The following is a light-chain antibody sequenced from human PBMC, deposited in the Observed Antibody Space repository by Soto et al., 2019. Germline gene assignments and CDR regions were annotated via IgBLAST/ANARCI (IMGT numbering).Light chain of an antibody. J-gene: IGKJ1*01. Sequence: EIVLTQSPATLSLSPGERATLSCRASQSVSSYLAWYQQKPGQAPRLLIYDASNRATGIPARFSGSGSGTDFTLPISSLEPEDFAVEAWAFGQGTKVEIK. CDR1: QSVSSY. CDR2: DAS. V-gene: IGKV3-11*01. CDR3: A.